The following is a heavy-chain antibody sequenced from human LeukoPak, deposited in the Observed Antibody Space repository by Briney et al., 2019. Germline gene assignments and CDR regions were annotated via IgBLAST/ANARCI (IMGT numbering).Heavy chain of an antibody. Sequence: ASVKVSCKVSGYTLTELSMHWVRQAPGKGLEWMGGFDPEDGETIYAQKFQGRVTMTEDTSTDTAYMELSSLRSEDTAVYYCARDGIKTGTSDYWGQGTLVTVSS. CDR1: GYTLTELS. D-gene: IGHD1-7*01. V-gene: IGHV1-24*01. CDR3: ARDGIKTGTSDY. J-gene: IGHJ4*02. CDR2: FDPEDGET.